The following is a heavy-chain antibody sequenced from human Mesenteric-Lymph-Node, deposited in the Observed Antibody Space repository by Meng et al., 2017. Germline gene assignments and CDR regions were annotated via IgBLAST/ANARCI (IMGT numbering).Heavy chain of an antibody. CDR3: AKDYSVSYRDEYFQH. CDR2: ISGSGGST. V-gene: IGHV3-23*01. CDR1: GFTFSSYA. D-gene: IGHD1-26*01. J-gene: IGHJ1*01. Sequence: GESLKISCAASGFTFSSYAMSWVRQAPGKGLEWVSAISGSGGSTYYADSVKGRFTISRDNSKNTLYLQMNSLRAEDTAVYYCAKDYSVSYRDEYFQHWGQGTLVTVSS.